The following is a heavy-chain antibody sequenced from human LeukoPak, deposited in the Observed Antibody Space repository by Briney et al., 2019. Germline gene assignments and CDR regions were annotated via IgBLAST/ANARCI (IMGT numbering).Heavy chain of an antibody. CDR3: ARDRVWTILY. CDR1: GFTFNSYA. D-gene: IGHD2-21*01. Sequence: GGSLRLSCAASGFTFNSYAMTWVRQAPGKGLEWVANINQDGSETYYEDSVKGRFTISRDNARKSLYLQVNSLRAEDTAVYYCARDRVWTILYWGQGTVVTVSS. J-gene: IGHJ4*02. V-gene: IGHV3-7*01. CDR2: INQDGSET.